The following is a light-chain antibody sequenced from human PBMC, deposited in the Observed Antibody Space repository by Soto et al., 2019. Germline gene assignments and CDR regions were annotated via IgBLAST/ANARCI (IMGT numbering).Light chain of an antibody. V-gene: IGKV3-15*01. CDR1: QSVRNN. J-gene: IGKJ4*01. Sequence: EIVMTQSPATLSVSPGERATLSCRASQSVRNNLAWYQQKPGLAPRLLISAASTRATGIPARFSGNGSETEFTLIIDNLQSEDYALYYCQQRSDWPPSLTFGGGTKVDIK. CDR3: QQRSDWPPSLT. CDR2: AAS.